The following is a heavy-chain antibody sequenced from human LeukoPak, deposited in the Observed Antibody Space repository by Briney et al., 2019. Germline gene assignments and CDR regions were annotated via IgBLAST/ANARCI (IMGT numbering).Heavy chain of an antibody. CDR2: ISGSGGTI. Sequence: QPGGSLRLSCAASGFTFSSYAMSWVRQAPGKGLEWVSAISGSGGTIYYADSVKGRFTISRDNAKDSLYLQMNSLRAEDTAVYYCARDRHAAKDYWGQGTLVTVSS. J-gene: IGHJ4*02. V-gene: IGHV3-23*01. CDR1: GFTFSSYA. CDR3: ARDRHAAKDY.